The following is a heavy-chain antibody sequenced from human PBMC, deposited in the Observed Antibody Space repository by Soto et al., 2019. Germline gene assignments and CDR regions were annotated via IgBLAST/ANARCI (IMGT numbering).Heavy chain of an antibody. V-gene: IGHV5-51*01. CDR1: GYSFTSYW. CDR2: IYPGDSDT. CDR3: ARLYDSSGSYRYYYYGMDV. J-gene: IGHJ6*02. Sequence: GESLKISCKGSGYSFTSYWIGWVRQMPGKGLEWMGIIYPGDSDTRYSPSCQGQVTISADKSISTAYLQWSSLKASDTAMYYCARLYDSSGSYRYYYYGMDVWGQGTTVTVSS. D-gene: IGHD3-22*01.